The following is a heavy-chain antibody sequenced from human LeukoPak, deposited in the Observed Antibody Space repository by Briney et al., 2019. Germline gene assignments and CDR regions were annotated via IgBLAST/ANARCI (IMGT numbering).Heavy chain of an antibody. V-gene: IGHV4-34*01. Sequence: SETLSLTWAVYGGSFSGYYWSWIRLPPGKGLEWSGEINHSGSTNYNPSLKSRVTISVDTSKNQFSLKLSSVPAAVTAVYYCARGHLKRSGAPIVGATTPWFDPWGQGTLVTVSS. CDR1: GGSFSGYY. J-gene: IGHJ5*02. D-gene: IGHD1-26*01. CDR2: INHSGST. CDR3: ARGHLKRSGAPIVGATTPWFDP.